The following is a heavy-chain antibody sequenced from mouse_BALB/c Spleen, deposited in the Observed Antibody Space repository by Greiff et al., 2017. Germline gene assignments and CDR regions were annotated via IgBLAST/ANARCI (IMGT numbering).Heavy chain of an antibody. CDR1: GFTFSDYY. Sequence: EVQRVESGGGLVKPGGSLKLSCAASGFTFSDYYMYWVRQTPEKRLEWVATISDGGSYTYYPDSVKGRFTISRDNAKNNLYLPMSSLKSEDTAMYYCARESSYYGSSYTSMDYWGQGTSVTVSS. V-gene: IGHV5-4*02. D-gene: IGHD1-1*01. CDR2: ISDGGSYT. J-gene: IGHJ4*01. CDR3: ARESSYYGSSYTSMDY.